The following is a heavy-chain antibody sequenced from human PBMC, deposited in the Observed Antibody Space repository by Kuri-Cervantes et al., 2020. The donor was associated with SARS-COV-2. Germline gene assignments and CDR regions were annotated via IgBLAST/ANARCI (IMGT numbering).Heavy chain of an antibody. Sequence: SVKVSCKASGGTFRTYGFSWVRHAPGQGLEWMGGIIPVLGTAKYAQKFQGRITITADESTSTAYMEQSRRISEDTAVYYCSRSKRPGVVDDALDVWGQGTMVTVSS. J-gene: IGHJ3*01. CDR3: SRSKRPGVVDDALDV. D-gene: IGHD3-3*01. CDR1: GGTFRTYG. CDR2: IIPVLGTA. V-gene: IGHV1-69*13.